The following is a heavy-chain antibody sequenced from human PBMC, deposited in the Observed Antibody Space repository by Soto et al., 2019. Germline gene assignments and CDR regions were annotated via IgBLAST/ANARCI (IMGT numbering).Heavy chain of an antibody. CDR1: GFTFSSYG. D-gene: IGHD5-12*01. CDR3: AKEGSVVATTPDFDY. J-gene: IGHJ4*02. V-gene: IGHV3-30*18. Sequence: QVQLVESGGGVVQPGRSLGRSCAASGFTFSSYGMHWVRQAPGKGLEWVAVISYDGSYKYYADSMKGRVTISRDNSKNTLYVQMNSLRAEDTAVYYCAKEGSVVATTPDFDYWGQGTLVTVSS. CDR2: ISYDGSYK.